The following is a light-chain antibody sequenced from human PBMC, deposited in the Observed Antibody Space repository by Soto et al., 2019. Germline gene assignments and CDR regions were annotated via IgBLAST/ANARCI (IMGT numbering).Light chain of an antibody. J-gene: IGKJ4*01. Sequence: EIVLTHSPGTLSLSPGERATLSCRASQSVSSSYLAWYQQQPGQAPRLLIYGASSRATGIPDRFSGGGSGTDFTLTISRLEPEDFAVYYCQQFSSYPLTFGGGTKVDIK. CDR2: GAS. CDR3: QQFSSYPLT. V-gene: IGKV3-20*01. CDR1: QSVSSSY.